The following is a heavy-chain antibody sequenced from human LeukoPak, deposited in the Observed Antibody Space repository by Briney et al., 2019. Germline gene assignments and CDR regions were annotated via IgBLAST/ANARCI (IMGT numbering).Heavy chain of an antibody. CDR1: GGTFSSHA. CDR3: ARDSVIASPVAYYYYYMDV. V-gene: IGHV1-69*05. Sequence: GASVKVSCKASGGTFSSHAISWVRQAPGQGLEWMGGIIPIFGTANYAQKFQGRVTITTDESTSTAYMELSSLRSEDTAVYYCARDSVIASPVAYYYYYMDVWGKGTTVTVSS. D-gene: IGHD2-21*01. CDR2: IIPIFGTA. J-gene: IGHJ6*03.